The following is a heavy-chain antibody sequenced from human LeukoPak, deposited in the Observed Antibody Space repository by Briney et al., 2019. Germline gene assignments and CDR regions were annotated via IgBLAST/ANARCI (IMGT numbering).Heavy chain of an antibody. V-gene: IGHV4-59*08. CDR2: IYYSGST. J-gene: IGHJ4*02. Sequence: SETLSLTCTVSGGSISSYYWSWIRQPPGKGLEWIGYIYYSGSTNYNPSLKSRVTISVDTSKNQFSLKLSSVTAADTAVYYCARRGPYYYDSSAYLLDYWGQGTLVTVSS. CDR3: ARRGPYYYDSSAYLLDY. CDR1: GGSISSYY. D-gene: IGHD3-22*01.